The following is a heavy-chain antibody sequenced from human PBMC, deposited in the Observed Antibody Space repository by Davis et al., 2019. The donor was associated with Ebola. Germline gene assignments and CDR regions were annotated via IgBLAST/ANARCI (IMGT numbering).Heavy chain of an antibody. CDR2: INPITGGT. V-gene: IGHV1-46*01. J-gene: IGHJ3*02. CDR1: GYRFTSYY. Sequence: ALVKVSCKASGYRFTSYYMHWVRQAPGQGLEWMGIINPITGGTSYAQSFQVRVNMTRDTSTSTVYMELSSLRSEDTAVYYCAREGGRYYDSSGYVFDIWGQGTMVKVSS. D-gene: IGHD3-22*01. CDR3: AREGGRYYDSSGYVFDI.